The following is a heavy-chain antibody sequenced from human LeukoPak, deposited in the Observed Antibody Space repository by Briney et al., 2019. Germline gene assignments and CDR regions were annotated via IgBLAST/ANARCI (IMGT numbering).Heavy chain of an antibody. CDR2: IYHNGNT. Sequence: PSETLSLTCAVSGYSISSGYYWGWIRQPPGKGLEWIGTIYHNGNTYYNPSLKSRVTISVDTSKNQFSLKLSYVTAADTAVYYCARVRYNYGDSDYWGQGTLVTVSS. J-gene: IGHJ4*02. V-gene: IGHV4-38-2*01. D-gene: IGHD5-18*01. CDR3: ARVRYNYGDSDY. CDR1: GYSISSGYY.